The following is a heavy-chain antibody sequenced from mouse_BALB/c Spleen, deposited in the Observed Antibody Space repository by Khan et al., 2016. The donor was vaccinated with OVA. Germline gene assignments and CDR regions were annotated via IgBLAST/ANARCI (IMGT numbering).Heavy chain of an antibody. D-gene: IGHD1-1*01. V-gene: IGHV1S41*01. CDR2: IAPGSGCT. CDR3: ARENYYGNTGYAMDY. CDR1: GYTFTSYW. J-gene: IGHJ4*01. Sequence: DLVKPGASVKLSCKASGYTFTSYWINWIKQRPGQGLEWIGRIAPGSGCTYDNDMFKGKATLTVDTSSSTAYLQLSSLSSEDSAVYFCARENYYGNTGYAMDYWGQGTSVTVSS.